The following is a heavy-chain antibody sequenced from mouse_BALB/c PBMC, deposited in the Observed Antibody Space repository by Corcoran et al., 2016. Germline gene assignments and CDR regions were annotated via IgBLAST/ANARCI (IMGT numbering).Heavy chain of an antibody. D-gene: IGHD2-14*01. V-gene: IGHV9-3-1*01. J-gene: IGHJ4*01. CDR3: ARGNYRSYYYAMDY. Sequence: QIQLVQSGPELKKPGETVKISCKASGYTFTNYGMNWVKQAPGKGLKWMGWINTYTGEPTYADDFNGRFAFSLETSASTAYLQINNLKNEDTATYFCARGNYRSYYYAMDYWGQGTSVTVSS. CDR1: GYTFTNYG. CDR2: INTYTGEP.